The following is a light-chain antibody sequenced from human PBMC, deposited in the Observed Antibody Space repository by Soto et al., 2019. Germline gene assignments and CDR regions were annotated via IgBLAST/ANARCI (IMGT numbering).Light chain of an antibody. CDR2: STN. CDR3: VLYMGSGIRV. V-gene: IGLV8-61*01. Sequence: QTVVTQEPSFSVSPGGTVTLTCGLSSGSVSTCYYPSWYQQTPGQAPRTLIYSTNTRSSGVPDRFSGSILGNKAALTITGAQADDESDYYCVLYMGSGIRVFGGGTKVTVL. CDR1: SGSVSTCYY. J-gene: IGLJ3*02.